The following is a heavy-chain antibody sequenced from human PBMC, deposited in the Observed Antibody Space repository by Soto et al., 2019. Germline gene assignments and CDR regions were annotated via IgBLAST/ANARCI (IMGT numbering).Heavy chain of an antibody. V-gene: IGHV5-51*01. D-gene: IGHD5-12*01. Sequence: GESLKISCKGSGYSFTSYWIGWVRQMPGKGLEWMGIIYPGDSDTRYSTSFQGQVTISADKSISTAYLQWSSLKASDTAMYYCARTLEMATSYDAFDIWGQGTMVTVSS. CDR2: IYPGDSDT. CDR1: GYSFTSYW. CDR3: ARTLEMATSYDAFDI. J-gene: IGHJ3*02.